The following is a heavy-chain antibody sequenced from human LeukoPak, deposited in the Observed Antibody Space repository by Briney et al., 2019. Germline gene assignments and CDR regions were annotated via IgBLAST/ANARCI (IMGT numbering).Heavy chain of an antibody. CDR2: IIPIFGTA. D-gene: IGHD2-2*01. J-gene: IGHJ4*02. CDR1: GGTFSSYA. Sequence: SVKVSCKASGGTFSSYAISWVRQAPGQGLEWMGGIIPIFGTANYAQKFQGRVTITADESTSTAYMELSSLRSEDTAVYYCAGGPRVRNPGYCSSTSCFAGGDLDYWGQGTLVTVSS. V-gene: IGHV1-69*13. CDR3: AGGPRVRNPGYCSSTSCFAGGDLDY.